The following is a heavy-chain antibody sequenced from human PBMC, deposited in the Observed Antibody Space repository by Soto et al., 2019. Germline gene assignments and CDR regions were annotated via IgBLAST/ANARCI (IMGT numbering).Heavy chain of an antibody. CDR2: ISSSGSTI. CDR3: ARVRSEKYYDFWSGYYRNPYYYGMDV. CDR1: GFACSDCY. V-gene: IGHV3-11*01. Sequence: GGSLRLSCAASGFACSDCYMSWIRQAPGKGLEWVSYISSSGSTIYYADSVKGRFTISRDNAKNSLYLQMNSLRAEDTAVYYCARVRSEKYYDFWSGYYRNPYYYGMDVWGQGTTVTVSS. D-gene: IGHD3-3*01. J-gene: IGHJ6*02.